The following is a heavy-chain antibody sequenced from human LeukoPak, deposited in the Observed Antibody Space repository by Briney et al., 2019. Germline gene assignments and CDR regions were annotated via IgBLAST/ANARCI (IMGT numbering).Heavy chain of an antibody. CDR2: IKSKTGGGTT. V-gene: IGHV3-15*01. J-gene: IGHJ4*02. Sequence: KPGGSLRLSCAASGFTFSNAWMSWVRQAPGKGLEWVGRIKSKTGGGTTDYAAPVKGRFTISRDDSKNTLYLQMNSLKTEDTAVYYCTTDVDTANDYWGQGTLVTVSS. CDR1: GFTFSNAW. D-gene: IGHD5-18*01. CDR3: TTDVDTANDY.